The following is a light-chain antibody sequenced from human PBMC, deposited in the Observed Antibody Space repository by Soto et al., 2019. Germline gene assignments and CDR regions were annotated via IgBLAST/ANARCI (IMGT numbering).Light chain of an antibody. CDR3: QQYSTYPLT. J-gene: IGKJ4*01. Sequence: DIQMTQSPSTLSASVGDRVTITCRASQSISSWLAWYQQKPGKAPKLLIYKASNLQSGVPSRFSGSATGADFTLTISSLQPDDFATYCCQQYSTYPLTFGGGTKVEIK. CDR2: KAS. CDR1: QSISSW. V-gene: IGKV1-5*03.